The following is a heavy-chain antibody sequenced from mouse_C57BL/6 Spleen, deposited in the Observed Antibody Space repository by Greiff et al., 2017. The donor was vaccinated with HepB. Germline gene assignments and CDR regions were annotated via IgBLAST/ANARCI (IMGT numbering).Heavy chain of an antibody. CDR3: ARWGDGTTGAMDY. V-gene: IGHV1-26*01. CDR2: INPNNGGT. J-gene: IGHJ4*01. CDR1: GYTFTDYY. Sequence: VQLQQSGPELVKPGASVKISCKASGYTFTDYYMNWVKQSHGKSLEWIGDINPNNGGTSYNQKFKGKATLTVDKSSSTAYMELRSLTSEDSAVYYCARWGDGTTGAMDYWGQGTSVTVSS. D-gene: IGHD2-3*01.